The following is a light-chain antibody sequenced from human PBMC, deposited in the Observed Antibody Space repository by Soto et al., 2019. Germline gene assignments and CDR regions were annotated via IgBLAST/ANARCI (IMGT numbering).Light chain of an antibody. CDR3: SSYTTTTTLPVI. V-gene: IGLV2-14*01. CDR2: DVS. J-gene: IGLJ2*01. Sequence: QSVLTQPASVSGSPGQSITISCTGTSSDVGGYNYVSWYQQHPGKAPQLMIYDVSNRPSGVSNRFSGSKSGNAASLTFSGLQAADEADYYCSSYTTTTTLPVIFGGGTKLTVL. CDR1: SSDVGGYNY.